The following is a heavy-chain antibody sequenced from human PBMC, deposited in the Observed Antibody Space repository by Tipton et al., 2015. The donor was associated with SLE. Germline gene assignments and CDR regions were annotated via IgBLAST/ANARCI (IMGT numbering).Heavy chain of an antibody. Sequence: LRLSCAASGFTFSSYEMNWVRQPPGKRPEWIGTFYYTGTTYYNLSLRSRVTISMVTSENQFSLNVSPVTAADTAVYYCARGPRSYGDYPALAFDHWGQGTLVDVSS. D-gene: IGHD4-17*01. CDR1: GFTFSSYE. V-gene: IGHV4-39*07. J-gene: IGHJ5*02. CDR3: ARGPRSYGDYPALAFDH. CDR2: FYYTGTT.